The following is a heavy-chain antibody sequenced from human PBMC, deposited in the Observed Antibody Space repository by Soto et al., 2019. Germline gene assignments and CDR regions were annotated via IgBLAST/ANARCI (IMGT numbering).Heavy chain of an antibody. J-gene: IGHJ4*02. V-gene: IGHV4-34*01. CDR3: ARGGCYDFWSGYYTYHFDY. CDR1: GGSFSGYY. D-gene: IGHD3-3*01. Sequence: PSETLSLTCAVYGGSFSGYYWSWIRQPPGKGLEWIGEINHSGSTNYNPSLKSRVTISVDTAKNQFSLKLSSVTAADTAVYYCARGGCYDFWSGYYTYHFDYWGQGTLVPVSS. CDR2: INHSGST.